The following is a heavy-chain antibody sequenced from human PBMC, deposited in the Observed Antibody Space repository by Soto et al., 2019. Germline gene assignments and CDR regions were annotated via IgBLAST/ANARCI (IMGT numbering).Heavy chain of an antibody. CDR2: MNPNSGNT. D-gene: IGHD3-3*01. V-gene: IGHV1-8*01. CDR3: ARDANFYDCWSGYYPWFDP. CDR1: GYTFTSYD. Sequence: ASVKVSCKASGYTFTSYDINWVRQATGQGLEWMGWMNPNSGNTGYAQKFQGRVTMTRNTTISTAYMELSSLRSEDTAVYYCARDANFYDCWSGYYPWFDPWGQGTLVTVSS. J-gene: IGHJ5*02.